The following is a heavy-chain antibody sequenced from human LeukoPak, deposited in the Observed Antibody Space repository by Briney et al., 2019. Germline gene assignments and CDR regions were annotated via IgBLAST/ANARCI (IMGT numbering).Heavy chain of an antibody. Sequence: GRSLRLSCITSGFTFGDYGLSWVRQAPGKGLEWVGFIRSKAYGGTTEYAASVKGRFTISRDESKSIAYLQMNSLKTEDTAVYYCTSPPGTIGENDAFDIWGQGTMVTVSS. D-gene: IGHD1-7*01. CDR3: TSPPGTIGENDAFDI. V-gene: IGHV3-49*04. CDR1: GFTFGDYG. J-gene: IGHJ3*02. CDR2: IRSKAYGGTT.